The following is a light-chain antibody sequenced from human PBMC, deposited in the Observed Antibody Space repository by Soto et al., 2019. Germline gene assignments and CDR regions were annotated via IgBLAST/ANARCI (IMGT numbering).Light chain of an antibody. CDR1: SSDGGGYNF. V-gene: IGLV2-8*01. J-gene: IGLJ2*01. CDR3: SSYAGSSIPVA. CDR2: DVT. Sequence: QSALTQPPSASGSPGQSVTISCTGASSDGGGYNFVSWYQHHPGKAPRLMIYDVTQRPSGVPDRFSGSKSGNTASLTVSGLQVDDEAYYYCSSYAGSSIPVAFGGGTKLTVL.